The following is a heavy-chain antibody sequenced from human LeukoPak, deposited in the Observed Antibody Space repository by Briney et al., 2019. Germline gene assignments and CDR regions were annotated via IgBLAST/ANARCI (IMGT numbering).Heavy chain of an antibody. CDR2: IEEDGGEK. J-gene: IGHJ3*01. V-gene: IGHV3-7*01. Sequence: GGSLRLSCAASGVTFSSYWMTWVRQAPGKGLEWVASIEEDGGEKHYVDSVTGRFTISSDNTKNSLYLQMNSLGADDTAVYYCARDLAGPPQEAFDFWGQGTMVTVSS. CDR1: GVTFSSYW. CDR3: ARDLAGPPQEAFDF.